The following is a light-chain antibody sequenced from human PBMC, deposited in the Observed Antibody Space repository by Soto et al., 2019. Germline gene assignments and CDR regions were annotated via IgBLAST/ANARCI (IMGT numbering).Light chain of an antibody. CDR3: QQYYSYPWT. CDR2: AAS. J-gene: IGKJ1*01. Sequence: AIRMTQSLSSLSASTGDRVTITCRASQGISSYLAWYQQKPGKASKLLIYAASTLQSGVPSRFSGSGSGTDFTLTISCLQSEDFATYYCQQYYSYPWTFGQGTKVEIK. V-gene: IGKV1-8*01. CDR1: QGISSY.